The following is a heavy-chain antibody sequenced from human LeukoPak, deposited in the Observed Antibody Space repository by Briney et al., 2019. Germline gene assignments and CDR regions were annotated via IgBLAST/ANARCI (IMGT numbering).Heavy chain of an antibody. J-gene: IGHJ4*02. V-gene: IGHV3-15*01. CDR2: IKSKTDGGTT. CDR1: GFTFSSYS. Sequence: PGGSLRLSCAASGFTFSSYSMNWVRQAPGKGLEWVGRIKSKTDGGTTEHAAPVKGRFTMSRDDSKNTLYLQMNSLDTEDTAMYYCTTARATTEIDYWGQGTLVTVSS. D-gene: IGHD1-1*01. CDR3: TTARATTEIDY.